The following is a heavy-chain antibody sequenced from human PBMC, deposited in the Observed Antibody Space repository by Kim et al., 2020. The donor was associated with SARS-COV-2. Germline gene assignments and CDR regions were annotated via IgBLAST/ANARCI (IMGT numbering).Heavy chain of an antibody. CDR2: INPIGGST. V-gene: IGHV1-46*01. J-gene: IGHJ1*01. CDR3: SRRGSASSWMHHYFYR. D-gene: IGHD3-10*01. CDR1: GYTFTSFS. Sequence: ASVKVSCKASGYTFTSFSLPWVRQAPGQGLEWMGGINPIGGSTSYAQKFQGRVTMTTDKSTSTAYLELSSLTTEDTAVYYCSRRGSASSWMHHYFYRWG.